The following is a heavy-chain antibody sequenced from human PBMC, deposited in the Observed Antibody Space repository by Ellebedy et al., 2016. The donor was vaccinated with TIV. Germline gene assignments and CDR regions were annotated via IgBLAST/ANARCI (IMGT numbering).Heavy chain of an antibody. CDR2: ISYDGSNK. D-gene: IGHD2-15*01. Sequence: GGSLRLXXAASGFTFSSYAMHWVRQAPGKGLEWVAVISYDGSNKYYADSVKGRFTISRDNSKNTLYLQMNSLRAEDTAVYYCARDPQDIVVVVAATLHNYYYYGMDVWGQGTTVTVSS. CDR3: ARDPQDIVVVVAATLHNYYYYGMDV. V-gene: IGHV3-30*04. CDR1: GFTFSSYA. J-gene: IGHJ6*02.